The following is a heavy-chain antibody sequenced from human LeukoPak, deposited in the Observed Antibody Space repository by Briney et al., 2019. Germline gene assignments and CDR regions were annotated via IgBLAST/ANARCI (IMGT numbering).Heavy chain of an antibody. CDR1: GGSFSGYY. Sequence: SETLSLTCAVYGGSFSGYYWSWIRQPPGKGLEWIGEINHSGSTNYNPSLKSRVTISVDTSKNQFSLKLSSVPAADTAVYYCARLGGRDSSSWYNYYYYYMDVWGKGTTVTVSS. J-gene: IGHJ6*03. CDR2: INHSGST. D-gene: IGHD6-13*01. V-gene: IGHV4-34*01. CDR3: ARLGGRDSSSWYNYYYYYMDV.